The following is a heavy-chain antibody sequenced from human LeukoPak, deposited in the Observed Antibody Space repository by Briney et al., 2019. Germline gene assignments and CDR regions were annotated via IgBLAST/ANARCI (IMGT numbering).Heavy chain of an antibody. CDR3: ARRPSPPDAFGI. CDR1: GGSISSSSYY. V-gene: IGHV4-39*01. CDR2: IYYSGST. J-gene: IGHJ3*02. Sequence: SETLSLTCTVSGGSISSSSYYWGWIRQPPGKGLEWIGSIYYSGSTYYNPSLKSRVTISVDTSKNQFSLKLSSVTAADTAVYCCARRPSPPDAFGIWGQGTMVTVSS.